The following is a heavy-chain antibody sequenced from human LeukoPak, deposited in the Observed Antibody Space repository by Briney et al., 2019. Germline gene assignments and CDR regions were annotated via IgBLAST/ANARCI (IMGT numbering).Heavy chain of an antibody. Sequence: SETLSLTCTVSGGSISSGGYYWSWIRQPPGKGLEWIGYIYHSGSTYYNPSLKSRVTISVDRSKSQFFLKLSSVTAADTAVYYCAREDYSDAIDYWGQGTLVTVSS. D-gene: IGHD4-17*01. CDR1: GGSISSGGYY. CDR2: IYHSGST. J-gene: IGHJ4*02. V-gene: IGHV4-30-2*01. CDR3: AREDYSDAIDY.